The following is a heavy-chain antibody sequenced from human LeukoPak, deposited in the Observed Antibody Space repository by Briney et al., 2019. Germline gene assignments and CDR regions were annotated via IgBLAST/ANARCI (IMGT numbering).Heavy chain of an antibody. D-gene: IGHD7-27*01. CDR2: INHSGST. CDR1: GGSFSGYY. J-gene: IGHJ4*02. CDR3: ARGLGPDY. Sequence: KPSETLSLTCAVYGGSFSGYYWSWIRQPPGKGLEWIGEINHSGSTNYNPSLKSRVTISVDTSKNQFSLKLSSVTAADTAVYYCARGLGPDYWGQGTLVTVSS. V-gene: IGHV4-34*01.